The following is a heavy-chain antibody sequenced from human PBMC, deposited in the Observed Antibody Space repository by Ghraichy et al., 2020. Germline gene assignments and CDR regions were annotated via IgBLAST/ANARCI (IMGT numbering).Heavy chain of an antibody. CDR1: GFSFRSFG. J-gene: IGHJ4*02. V-gene: IGHV3-23*01. Sequence: GGSLRLSCAASGFSFRSFGMTWVRQAPGNGLEWVSGITYNGATTYYADSVKGRFTISRDNTKNTLYLQMNSLRAEDTAIYYCVKGLGGAMDHWGQGTLVTVSS. D-gene: IGHD3-16*01. CDR2: ITYNGATT. CDR3: VKGLGGAMDH.